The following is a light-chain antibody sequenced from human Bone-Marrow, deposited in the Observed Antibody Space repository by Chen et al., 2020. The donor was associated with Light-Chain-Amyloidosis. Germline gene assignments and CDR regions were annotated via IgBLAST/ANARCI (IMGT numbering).Light chain of an antibody. Sequence: QSVLTQPPSVSAAPGQKVTISCSGGSSNIEKNHVSWYLHLPGTDPKLLIYETNKRPPEIPDRCSGSKSGTSATLGITGLQTGDEADYYCGAWDSSLSADYVFGTGTKVTVL. V-gene: IGLV1-51*01. CDR1: SSNIEKNH. CDR3: GAWDSSLSADYV. CDR2: ETN. J-gene: IGLJ1*01.